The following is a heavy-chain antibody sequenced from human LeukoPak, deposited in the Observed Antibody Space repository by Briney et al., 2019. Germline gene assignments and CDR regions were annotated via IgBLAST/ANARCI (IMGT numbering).Heavy chain of an antibody. Sequence: VGSLRLSCAASGFTFSSYWMSWVRQAPGKGLEWVANIKQDGSEKYYVDSVKGRFTISRDNAKKSLYLQMNSLRAEDTAMYYCARENYYYDSSGYHHWGQGTLVTVSS. CDR1: GFTFSSYW. V-gene: IGHV3-7*01. CDR3: ARENYYYDSSGYHH. CDR2: IKQDGSEK. D-gene: IGHD3-22*01. J-gene: IGHJ1*01.